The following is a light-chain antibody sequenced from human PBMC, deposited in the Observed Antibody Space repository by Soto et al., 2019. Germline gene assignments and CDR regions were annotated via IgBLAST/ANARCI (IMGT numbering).Light chain of an antibody. CDR3: GTWDSSLSGGV. Sequence: QPVLTQPPSVSAAPGQKVTISCSGSSSNIGNNYVSWYQQLPGTAPKLLIYDNNKRPSGIPDRFSGSKSGTSATLAITGLQTGDEADYYCGTWDSSLSGGVFGSGTKLTVL. V-gene: IGLV1-51*01. CDR2: DNN. J-gene: IGLJ1*01. CDR1: SSNIGNNY.